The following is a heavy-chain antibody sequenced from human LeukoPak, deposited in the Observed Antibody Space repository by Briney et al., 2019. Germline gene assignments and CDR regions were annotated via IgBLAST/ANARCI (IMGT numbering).Heavy chain of an antibody. V-gene: IGHV3-21*01. D-gene: IGHD6-6*01. CDR2: ISSSSSYI. Sequence: GGSLRLSCAASGFTFSSYSMNWVRQAPGKGLEWVSSISSSSSYIYYADSVKGRFTISRDNAKNSLYLQMNSLRAEDTAVYYSARDLFSSSSDGEYYFDYWGQGTLVTVSS. CDR3: ARDLFSSSSDGEYYFDY. CDR1: GFTFSSYS. J-gene: IGHJ4*02.